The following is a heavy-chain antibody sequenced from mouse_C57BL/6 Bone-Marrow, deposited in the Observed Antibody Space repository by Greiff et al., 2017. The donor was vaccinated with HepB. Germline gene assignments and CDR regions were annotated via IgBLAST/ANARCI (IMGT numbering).Heavy chain of an antibody. J-gene: IGHJ1*03. D-gene: IGHD2-2*01. Sequence: VQLQQPGAELVKPGASVKLSCKASGYTFTSYWMHWVKQRPGQGLEWIGMIHPNSGSTNYNEKFKSKATLTVDKSSSTAYMQLSSLTSEDSAVYYCASPSTMVTTWYFDVWGTGTTVTVSS. CDR2: IHPNSGST. CDR3: ASPSTMVTTWYFDV. V-gene: IGHV1-64*01. CDR1: GYTFTSYW.